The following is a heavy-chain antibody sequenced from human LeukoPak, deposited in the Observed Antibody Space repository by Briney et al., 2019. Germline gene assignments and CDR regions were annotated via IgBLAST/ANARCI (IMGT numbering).Heavy chain of an antibody. CDR1: GFTFGSYA. CDR3: AREPLSRDYYDSSGFDY. V-gene: IGHV3-30-3*01. Sequence: PGRSLRLSCAASGFTFGSYAMHWVRQAPGKGLEWVAVISYDGSNKYYADSVKGRFTISRDNSKNTLYLQMNSLRAEDTAVYYCAREPLSRDYYDSSGFDYWGQGTLVTVSS. J-gene: IGHJ4*02. D-gene: IGHD3-22*01. CDR2: ISYDGSNK.